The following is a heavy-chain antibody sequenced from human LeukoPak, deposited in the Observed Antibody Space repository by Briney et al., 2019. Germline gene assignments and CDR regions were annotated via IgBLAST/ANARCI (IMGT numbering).Heavy chain of an antibody. J-gene: IGHJ4*02. CDR3: ARESGIQFVY. D-gene: IGHD6-13*01. V-gene: IGHV4-38-2*02. CDR2: IFYSGRT. Sequence: SETLSLTCTVSGYSISSGYYWGWIRQPPGKGLEWIGSIFYSGRTYYNPSLKSRVTISVDTSKNHFSLELSSVTAADTAVYYCARESGIQFVYWGQGTLVTVSS. CDR1: GYSISSGYY.